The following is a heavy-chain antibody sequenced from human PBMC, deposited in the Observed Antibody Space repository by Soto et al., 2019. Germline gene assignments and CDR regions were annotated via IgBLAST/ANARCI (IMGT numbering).Heavy chain of an antibody. V-gene: IGHV3-23*01. CDR3: AKEGPERRANFDC. D-gene: IGHD1-1*01. CDR2: IDESGGDT. J-gene: IGHJ4*02. Sequence: PGGSLRLFCAASGFTFSTCAMSWVRLAPGKGLEWVSGIDESGGDTFYADSVKGRFSISRDNSKDTLYLQMNNLRAEDTALYYCAKEGPERRANFDCWGQGTLVTVSS. CDR1: GFTFSTCA.